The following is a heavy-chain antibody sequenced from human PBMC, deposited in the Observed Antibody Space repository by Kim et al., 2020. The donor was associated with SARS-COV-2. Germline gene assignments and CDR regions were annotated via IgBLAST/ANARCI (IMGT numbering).Heavy chain of an antibody. CDR2: ISSSSSYI. J-gene: IGHJ4*02. Sequence: GGSLRLSCAASGFTFSSYSMNWVRQAPGKGLEWVSSISSSSSYIYYADSVKGRFTISRDNAKNSLYLQMNSLRAEDTAVYYCARDSGNSGYDRVDYWGQGTLVTVSS. D-gene: IGHD5-12*01. CDR3: ARDSGNSGYDRVDY. CDR1: GFTFSSYS. V-gene: IGHV3-21*01.